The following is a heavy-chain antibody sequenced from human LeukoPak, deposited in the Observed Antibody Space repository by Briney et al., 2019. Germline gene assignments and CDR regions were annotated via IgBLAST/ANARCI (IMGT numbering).Heavy chain of an antibody. CDR3: ARPSYSSSWLPFDY. J-gene: IGHJ4*02. V-gene: IGHV5-51*01. Sequence: GESLKISCKGSGYTFSNYWIGWVRQMPGKGLEWMGIIYPTDSNTRYSPSFQGQVTISADKSISTVYLQWSSLKASDTAMYYCARPSYSSSWLPFDYWGQGTLVTVSS. CDR1: GYTFSNYW. D-gene: IGHD6-13*01. CDR2: IYPTDSNT.